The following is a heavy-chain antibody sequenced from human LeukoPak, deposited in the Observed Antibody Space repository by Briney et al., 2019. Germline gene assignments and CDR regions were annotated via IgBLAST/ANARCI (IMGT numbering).Heavy chain of an antibody. CDR1: GGSFSGSH. CDR3: APRSGG. Sequence: SETLSLTCAVYGGSFSGSHWSWIRQPPGKGLEWIGEINPSGSTNYNPSLKSRVTISVDTSKNQFSLKLTSVTAADTAMYYCAPRSGGWGQGTLVTVSS. D-gene: IGHD2-8*02. V-gene: IGHV4-34*01. CDR2: INPSGST. J-gene: IGHJ4*02.